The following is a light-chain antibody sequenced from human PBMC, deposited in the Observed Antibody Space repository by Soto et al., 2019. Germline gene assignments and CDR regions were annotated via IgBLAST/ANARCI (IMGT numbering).Light chain of an antibody. V-gene: IGKV3D-20*02. Sequence: EIVLTQAPVTLSLSPGERATLSCRCSQSVTSNFLAWYQEKPGQAPRLLIYGASTRATGIPARFSGSGSGTEFTLTISSLEPEDSAVYYCQQRNVWPPVTFGQGTRLEIK. CDR3: QQRNVWPPVT. CDR1: QSVTSNF. CDR2: GAS. J-gene: IGKJ5*01.